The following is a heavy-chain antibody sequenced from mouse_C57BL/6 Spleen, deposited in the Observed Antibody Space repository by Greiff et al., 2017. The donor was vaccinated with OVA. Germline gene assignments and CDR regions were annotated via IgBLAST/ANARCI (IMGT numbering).Heavy chain of an antibody. V-gene: IGHV1-69*01. CDR1: GYTFTSYW. CDR3: ARPGPSYWYFDV. J-gene: IGHJ1*03. CDR2: IDPSDSYT. Sequence: QVQLQQPGAELVMPGASVKLSCKASGYTFTSYWMHWVKQRPGQGLEWIGEIDPSDSYTNYNQKFKGKSILTVDKSSSTAYMQLSSLTSEDSAVYYCARPGPSYWYFDVWGTGTTVTVSS. D-gene: IGHD2-10*02.